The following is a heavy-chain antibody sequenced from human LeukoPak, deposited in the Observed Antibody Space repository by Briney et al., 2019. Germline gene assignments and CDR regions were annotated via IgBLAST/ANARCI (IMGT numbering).Heavy chain of an antibody. J-gene: IGHJ4*02. CDR1: GGSISSSSYY. Sequence: SETLSLTCTVSGGSISSSSYYWGWSRQPPGKGLEWIGSIYYSGSTYYNPSLKSRVTISVDTSKNQFSLKLSSVTAADTAVYYCARFVAVAGTSYFDYWGQGTLVTVSS. V-gene: IGHV4-39*01. CDR3: ARFVAVAGTSYFDY. D-gene: IGHD6-19*01. CDR2: IYYSGST.